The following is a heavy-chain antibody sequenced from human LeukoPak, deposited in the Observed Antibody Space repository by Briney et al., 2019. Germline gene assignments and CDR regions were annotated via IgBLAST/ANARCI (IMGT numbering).Heavy chain of an antibody. Sequence: TSVKVSCKASGYTFTSYAMHWVRQAPGQRLEWMGWINAGNGDTKYSQKFQGRVTITRDTSASTAYMELSSLRSEDTAVYYCARKSLSGSYDYWGQGTLVTVSS. CDR2: INAGNGDT. D-gene: IGHD1-26*01. V-gene: IGHV1-3*01. CDR1: GYTFTSYA. J-gene: IGHJ4*02. CDR3: ARKSLSGSYDY.